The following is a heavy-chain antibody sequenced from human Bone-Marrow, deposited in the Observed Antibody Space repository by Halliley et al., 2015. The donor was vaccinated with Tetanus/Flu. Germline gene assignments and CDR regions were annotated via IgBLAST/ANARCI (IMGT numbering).Heavy chain of an antibody. D-gene: IGHD4-17*01. J-gene: IGHJ5*02. Sequence: CSRSQGFGGTTESAPSVAGRFPISRDDSKGVAYLQLDSLKTEDTAIYYCANLDYGDSPWFDPWGQGTLVTVSS. CDR3: ANLDYGDSPWFDP. CDR2: SRSQGFGGTT. V-gene: IGHV3-49*02.